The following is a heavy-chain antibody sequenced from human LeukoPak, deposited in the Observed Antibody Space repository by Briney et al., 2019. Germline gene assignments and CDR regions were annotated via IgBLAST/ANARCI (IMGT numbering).Heavy chain of an antibody. V-gene: IGHV4-4*07. CDR1: GGSISSYY. D-gene: IGHD5-12*01. CDR2: IYTSGST. J-gene: IGHJ4*02. Sequence: SETLSLTCTVYGGSISSYYWSWIRQPAGKGLEWIGRIYTSGSTNYNPSLKSRVTMSVDTSKNQFSLKLSSVTAADTAVYYCARVGYSGYDPYYFDYWSQGTLVTVSS. CDR3: ARVGYSGYDPYYFDY.